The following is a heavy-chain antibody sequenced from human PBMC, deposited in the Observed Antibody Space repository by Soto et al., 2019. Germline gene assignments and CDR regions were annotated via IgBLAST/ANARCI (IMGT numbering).Heavy chain of an antibody. CDR1: GFTFSSYA. CDR2: ISGSGGST. V-gene: IGHV3-23*01. D-gene: IGHD3-10*01. J-gene: IGHJ4*02. CDR3: AKDRDLGFGEYSFDY. Sequence: GGSLRLSCAASGFTFSSYAMSWVRQAPGKGREWVSVISGSGGSTHYADSVKGRSTISRDNSKNTLYLQMNSLRAEDTAVYYCAKDRDLGFGEYSFDYWGQGTLVTV.